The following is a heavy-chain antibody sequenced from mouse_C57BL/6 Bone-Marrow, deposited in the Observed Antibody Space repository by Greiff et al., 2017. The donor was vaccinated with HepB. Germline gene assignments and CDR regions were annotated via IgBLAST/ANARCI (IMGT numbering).Heavy chain of an antibody. D-gene: IGHD1-1*01. Sequence: VQLQQSGAELMKPGASVKLSCKAPGYTFTGYWIEWVKQRPGHGLEWIGEILPGSGSTNYNEKFKGKATFTADTSSNTAYMQLSSLTTEDSAIYYCAREGFYYGSSAWFAYWGQGTLVTVSA. V-gene: IGHV1-9*01. CDR3: AREGFYYGSSAWFAY. CDR1: GYTFTGYW. CDR2: ILPGSGST. J-gene: IGHJ3*01.